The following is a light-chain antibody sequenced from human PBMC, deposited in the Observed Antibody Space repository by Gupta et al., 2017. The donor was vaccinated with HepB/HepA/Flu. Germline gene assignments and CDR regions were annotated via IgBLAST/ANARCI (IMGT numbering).Light chain of an antibody. CDR3: MQGTVWRT. J-gene: IGKJ1*01. CDR1: QSLVHTDGYIY. V-gene: IGKV2-30*02. CDR2: KVS. Sequence: EVVMTQSPLYLPVTLGQSASISCKSSQSLVHTDGYIYLNCFHQRPGQSPRRLIYKVSNRDSGVPDIFSGSESGTDITLKISRLEAEDVGVYYCMQGTVWRTFGQWTKVEI.